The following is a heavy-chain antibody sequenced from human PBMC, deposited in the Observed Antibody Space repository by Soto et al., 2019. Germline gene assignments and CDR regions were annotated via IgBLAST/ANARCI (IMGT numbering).Heavy chain of an antibody. CDR3: AKDSRGSGSYYILYYYGMDV. Sequence: GGSLILSCAASGFTFSSYGMHWVRQAPGKGLEWVAVISYDGGNKYYADSVKGRFTISRDNSKNTLYLQMNSLRAEDTAVYYCAKDSRGSGSYYILYYYGMDVWGQGTTV. CDR2: ISYDGGNK. V-gene: IGHV3-30*18. D-gene: IGHD3-10*01. J-gene: IGHJ6*02. CDR1: GFTFSSYG.